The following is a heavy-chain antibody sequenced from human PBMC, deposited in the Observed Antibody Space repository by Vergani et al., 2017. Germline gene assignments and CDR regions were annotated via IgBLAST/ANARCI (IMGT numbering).Heavy chain of an antibody. CDR1: GFTFSSYC. CDR3: ARDLLDSSGYPPDY. D-gene: IGHD3-22*01. CDR2: IWYDGSNK. J-gene: IGHJ4*02. Sequence: QVQLVESGGGVVQPGRSLRLSCAASGFTFSSYCMHWVRQAPGKGLEWVAVIWYDGSNKYYADSVKGRFTISRDNSKNTLYLQMNSLRAEDTAGYYCARDLLDSSGYPPDYWGQGTLVTVSS. V-gene: IGHV3-33*01.